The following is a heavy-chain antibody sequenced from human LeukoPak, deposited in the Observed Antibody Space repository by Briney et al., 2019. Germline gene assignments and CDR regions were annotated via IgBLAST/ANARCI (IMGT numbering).Heavy chain of an antibody. CDR1: GFTFSSYE. D-gene: IGHD6-13*01. J-gene: IGHJ4*02. CDR2: ISSSGSTI. V-gene: IGHV3-48*03. Sequence: GGSLRLSCAASGFTFSSYEMNWVRQAPGKGLEWVSYISSSGSTIYYADSVKGRFTISRDNSKNTLYLQMNSLRAEDTAVYYCARYHRLGIAAAEYFDYWGQGTLVTVSS. CDR3: ARYHRLGIAAAEYFDY.